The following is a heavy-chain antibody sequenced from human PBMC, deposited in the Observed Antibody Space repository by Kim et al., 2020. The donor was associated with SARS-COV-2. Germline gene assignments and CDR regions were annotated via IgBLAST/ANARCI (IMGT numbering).Heavy chain of an antibody. Sequence: GDTTTKADSVKGRFTIYRDNSKNTLYLQMSSLRAEDTAIYYCANPRQPDYWGQGTLVTVSS. D-gene: IGHD6-13*01. V-gene: IGHV3-23*01. J-gene: IGHJ4*02. CDR3: ANPRQPDY. CDR2: GDTT.